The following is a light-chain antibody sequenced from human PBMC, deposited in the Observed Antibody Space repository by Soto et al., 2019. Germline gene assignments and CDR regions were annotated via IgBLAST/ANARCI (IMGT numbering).Light chain of an antibody. CDR1: SSNIGAGYD. CDR3: LSYDSTLSARYV. Sequence: QSVLTQPPSVSGAPGQRVTISCTGSSSNIGAGYDVHWYQQRPGTAPKLLIFGNTNRPSGVPDRFSGSKSGTSASLAITGLQAEDEGDYYCLSYDSTLSARYVFGTGTQLTVL. CDR2: GNT. J-gene: IGLJ1*01. V-gene: IGLV1-40*01.